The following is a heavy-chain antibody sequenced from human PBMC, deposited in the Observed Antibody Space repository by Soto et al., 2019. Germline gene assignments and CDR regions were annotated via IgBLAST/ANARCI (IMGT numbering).Heavy chain of an antibody. CDR2: IYYSGST. D-gene: IGHD3-10*01. Sequence: SETLSLTCTVSGGSISSGDYYWSWIRQPPGKGLEWIGYIYYSGSTYYNPSLKSRVTISVDTSKNQFYLKLSSVTAADTALYYCARVGGFGATTIDYWGQGTLVTVSS. CDR3: ARVGGFGATTIDY. CDR1: GGSISSGDYY. V-gene: IGHV4-30-4*01. J-gene: IGHJ4*02.